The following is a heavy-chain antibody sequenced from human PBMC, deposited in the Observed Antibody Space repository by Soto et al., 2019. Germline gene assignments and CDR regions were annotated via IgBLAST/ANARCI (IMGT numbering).Heavy chain of an antibody. CDR2: INSDGSST. V-gene: IGHV3-74*01. D-gene: IGHD4-4*01. CDR1: GSTFSNDW. Sequence: EVQLVESGGGLLQPGGSLRLSCAVSGSTFSNDWMHWVRQAPGKGLVWVSHINSDGSSTDYAEFVKGRFTIARDNTKNTVYLKMNSLRAEDTSVYYCARDRSYSLAVWGQGTTVTVSS. CDR3: ARDRSYSLAV. J-gene: IGHJ6*02.